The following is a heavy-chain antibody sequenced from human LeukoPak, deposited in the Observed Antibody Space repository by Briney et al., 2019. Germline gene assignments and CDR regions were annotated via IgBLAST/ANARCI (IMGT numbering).Heavy chain of an antibody. CDR3: ASQTRGYDKDY. Sequence: SETLSLTCTVSGGSISSYYWSWIRQPPGKGLEWIGYIYYSGSTYYNPSLKSRVTISVDTSKDQFSLKLSSVTAADTAVYYCASQTRGYDKDYWGQGTLVTVSS. D-gene: IGHD5-12*01. CDR2: IYYSGST. V-gene: IGHV4-30-4*01. CDR1: GGSISSYY. J-gene: IGHJ4*02.